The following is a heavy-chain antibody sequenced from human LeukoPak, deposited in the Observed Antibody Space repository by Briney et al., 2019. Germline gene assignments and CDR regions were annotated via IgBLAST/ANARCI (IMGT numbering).Heavy chain of an antibody. D-gene: IGHD4-17*01. V-gene: IGHV3-30*02. CDR3: ARDRVTTIGAFDI. Sequence: SGGSLRLSCAASGFTFSSYGMHWVRQAPGKGLEWVAFIRYDGSNKYYADSVKGRFTISRDNSKNTLYLQMNSLRAEDTAVYYCARDRVTTIGAFDIWGQGTMVTVSS. CDR1: GFTFSSYG. J-gene: IGHJ3*02. CDR2: IRYDGSNK.